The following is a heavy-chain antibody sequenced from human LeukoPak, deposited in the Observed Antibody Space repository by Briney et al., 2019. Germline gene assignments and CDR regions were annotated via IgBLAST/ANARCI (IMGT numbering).Heavy chain of an antibody. D-gene: IGHD3-9*01. V-gene: IGHV1-2*02. CDR3: ARAPPAYDIFPVGDY. Sequence: ASVKVSCKASGYTFTGYYMHWVRQAPGQGLEWMGWINPNSGGTNYAQKFQGRVTMTRDTSISTAYMELSRLRSDDTAVYYCARAPPAYDIFPVGDYWGQGTLVTVPS. J-gene: IGHJ4*02. CDR1: GYTFTGYY. CDR2: INPNSGGT.